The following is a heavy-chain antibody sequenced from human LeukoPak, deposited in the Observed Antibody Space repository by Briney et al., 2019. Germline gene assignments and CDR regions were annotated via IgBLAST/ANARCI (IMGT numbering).Heavy chain of an antibody. CDR3: AVFGGYYYDSSGYFDY. CDR1: GFTFSSYE. D-gene: IGHD3-22*01. CDR2: ISSSGSTI. J-gene: IGHJ4*02. Sequence: PGGSLRLSCAASGFTFSSYEVNWVRQAPGKGLEWVSYISSSGSTIYYADSVKGRFTISRDNAKNSLYLQMNSLRAEDTAVYYCAVFGGYYYDSSGYFDYWGQGTLVTVSS. V-gene: IGHV3-48*03.